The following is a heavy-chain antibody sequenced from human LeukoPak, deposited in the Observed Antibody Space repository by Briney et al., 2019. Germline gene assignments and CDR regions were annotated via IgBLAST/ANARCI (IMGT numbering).Heavy chain of an antibody. CDR2: IDWNGGRR. V-gene: IGHV3-20*04. Sequence: GSLRLSCVASGFRLDAFGMSWVRQVPGKGLEWVSGIDWNGGRREYADSVKGRFTISRDNAKNSLYLQMKNLRAEDTALYYCASVPDDASGNSRYYFKTWGQGTLVTVSS. D-gene: IGHD3-22*01. CDR3: ASVPDDASGNSRYYFKT. J-gene: IGHJ4*02. CDR1: GFRLDAFG.